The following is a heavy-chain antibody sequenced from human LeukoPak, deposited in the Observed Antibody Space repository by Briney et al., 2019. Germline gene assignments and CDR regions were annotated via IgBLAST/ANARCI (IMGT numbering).Heavy chain of an antibody. J-gene: IGHJ3*02. CDR2: ISGSGGST. Sequence: GGSLRLSCAASGFTFSSYAMSWVRQAPGKGLEWVSAISGSGGSTYYADSVKGRFTTSRDNSKNTLYLQMNSLRAEDTAVYYCAKAANIVVVPAAISGGAFDIWGQGTMVTVSS. CDR3: AKAANIVVVPAAISGGAFDI. D-gene: IGHD2-2*01. CDR1: GFTFSSYA. V-gene: IGHV3-23*01.